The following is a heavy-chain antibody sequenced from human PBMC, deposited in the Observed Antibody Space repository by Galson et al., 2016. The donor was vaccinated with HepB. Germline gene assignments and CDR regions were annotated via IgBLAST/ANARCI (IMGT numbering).Heavy chain of an antibody. D-gene: IGHD4-23*01. Sequence: PALVKPTQTLTLTCSFSGFSLNTRGVGVVWIRQPPGQALEWLALIYWDDDQRYSPSLRCRLTITKDIRKNQVVLTMTDIDPVDAGTFYCARLTWRGRDSRGNLFLFDYWGQGIRVTVSS. V-gene: IGHV2-5*02. CDR2: IYWDDDQ. CDR3: ARLTWRGRDSRGNLFLFDY. CDR1: GFSLNTRGVG. J-gene: IGHJ4*02.